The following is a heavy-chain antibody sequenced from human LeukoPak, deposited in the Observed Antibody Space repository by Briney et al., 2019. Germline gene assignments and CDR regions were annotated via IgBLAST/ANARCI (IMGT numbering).Heavy chain of an antibody. Sequence: GASVKVSCKASGGTFSSYAISWVRQAPGQRLEWMGWINAGYGNTKYSQKFQGRVTITRDTSASTAYMEPSSLRSEDTAVYYCARRWFGELRHDFDYWGQGTLVTVSS. D-gene: IGHD3-10*01. J-gene: IGHJ4*02. CDR3: ARRWFGELRHDFDY. CDR2: INAGYGNT. V-gene: IGHV1-3*01. CDR1: GGTFSSYA.